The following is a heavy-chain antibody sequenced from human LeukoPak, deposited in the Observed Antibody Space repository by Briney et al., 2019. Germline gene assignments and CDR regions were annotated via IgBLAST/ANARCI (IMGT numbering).Heavy chain of an antibody. V-gene: IGHV3-7*04. CDR3: ARGDYYDSGTSFIDAFDI. Sequence: PGGSLRLSCAAYGFTFTRYWMSWVRQAPGKGLEWVANIRQDGSEKYYVDSVKGRFTISRDNAKNSLYLQMNGLRAEDTAVYYCARGDYYDSGTSFIDAFDIWGQGTMVTVSS. CDR1: GFTFTRYW. D-gene: IGHD3-10*01. J-gene: IGHJ3*02. CDR2: IRQDGSEK.